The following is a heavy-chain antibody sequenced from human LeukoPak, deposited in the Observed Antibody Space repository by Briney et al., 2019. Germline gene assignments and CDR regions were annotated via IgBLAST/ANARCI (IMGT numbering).Heavy chain of an antibody. CDR1: GYSISSGYY. Sequence: SETLSLTCTVSGYSISSGYYWGWIRQPPGKGLEWIGSIYHSGSTYYNPSLKSRVTISVDTSKNQFSLKLSSVTAADTAVYYCARGLSMADLGWFDPWGQGTLVTVSS. CDR3: ARGLSMADLGWFDP. CDR2: IYHSGST. J-gene: IGHJ5*02. D-gene: IGHD2-8*01. V-gene: IGHV4-38-2*02.